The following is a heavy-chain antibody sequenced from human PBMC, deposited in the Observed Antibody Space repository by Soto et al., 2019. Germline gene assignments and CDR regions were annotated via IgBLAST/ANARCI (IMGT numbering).Heavy chain of an antibody. CDR1: GGSISSYY. J-gene: IGHJ3*02. D-gene: IGHD3-3*01. CDR2: IYYSGST. V-gene: IGHV4-59*08. Sequence: SETLSLTCTVSGGSISSYYWSWIRQPPGKGLEWIGYIYYSGSTNYNPSLKSRVTISVDTSKNQFSLKLSSVTAADTAVYYCARHPPYYDFWSGYYAFDIWGQGTMVTVSS. CDR3: ARHPPYYDFWSGYYAFDI.